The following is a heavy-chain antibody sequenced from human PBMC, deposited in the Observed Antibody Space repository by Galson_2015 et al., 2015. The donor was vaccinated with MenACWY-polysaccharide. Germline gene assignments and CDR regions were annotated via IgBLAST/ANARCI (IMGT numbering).Heavy chain of an antibody. J-gene: IGHJ6*03. CDR3: ARGKSPSRYNYGYVFYYYYMDV. CDR1: GFSFSNYD. CDR2: ISSSGGST. D-gene: IGHD5-18*01. Sequence: SLRLSCAASGFSFSNYDMSWVRQAPGKGLEWVSGISSSGGSTYYEDSVKGRFTISRDNSKNTLFLQMNSLRDDDTAVYYCARGKSPSRYNYGYVFYYYYMDVWGKGTTVTVSS. V-gene: IGHV3-23*01.